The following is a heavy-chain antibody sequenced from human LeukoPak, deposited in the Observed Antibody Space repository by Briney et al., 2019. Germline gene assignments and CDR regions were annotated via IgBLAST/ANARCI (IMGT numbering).Heavy chain of an antibody. CDR3: AKTLAPGRHYFEY. J-gene: IGHJ4*02. CDR1: GFTCSSYD. D-gene: IGHD3-16*01. V-gene: IGHV3-23*01. Sequence: GAPLRLSCSVSGFTCSSYDMGWVRQAPGEGREGVSIISDQTYYSDSVRGRFTISRDNSKSTLYLQMNSLTAEDTAVYYCAKTLAPGRHYFEYWGQGTLVTVSS. CDR2: ISDQT.